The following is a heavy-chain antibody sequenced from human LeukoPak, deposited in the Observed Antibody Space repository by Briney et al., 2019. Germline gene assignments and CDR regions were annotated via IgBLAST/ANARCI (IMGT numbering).Heavy chain of an antibody. D-gene: IGHD2-2*01. V-gene: IGHV3-11*03. CDR1: GFSFSEYY. CDR3: ARHSEGPVNDAFDI. J-gene: IGHJ3*02. Sequence: PGGSPRLSCAASGFSFSEYYMTWIRQAPGKGLESVSNLSSSGRYTNYADSVRGRFTISRDNAKKSLYLQMNSLRAEDTAVYYCARHSEGPVNDAFDIWGQGTKVTVSS. CDR2: LSSSGRYT.